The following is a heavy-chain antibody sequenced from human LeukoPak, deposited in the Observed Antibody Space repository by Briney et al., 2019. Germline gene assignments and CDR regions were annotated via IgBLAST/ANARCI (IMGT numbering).Heavy chain of an antibody. Sequence: ASVRVSCKASGYTFTSYYMHWVRQAPGQGLEWMGIINPGVGSTSYAQKFQDRATLTSDTSTSTVYMELRSLRSEDTAVYYCARDGRRITVAGTGDYWGQGTLVIVSS. V-gene: IGHV1-46*01. D-gene: IGHD6-19*01. CDR2: INPGVGST. CDR3: ARDGRRITVAGTGDY. J-gene: IGHJ4*02. CDR1: GYTFTSYY.